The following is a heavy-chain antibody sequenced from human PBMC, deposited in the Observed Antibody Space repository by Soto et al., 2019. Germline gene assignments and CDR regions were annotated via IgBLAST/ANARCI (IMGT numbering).Heavy chain of an antibody. CDR3: AKDLAVNVNNYHYCGMDV. V-gene: IGHV3-30*18. D-gene: IGHD4-17*01. Sequence: QVQLVESGGGVVQPGRSLRLSCAASGFTFSSYGMHWVRQAPGKGLEWVAVISYDGSNKYYADSVKGRFTSSRDNSKNTLYLQRNSLRAEDTAVYYCAKDLAVNVNNYHYCGMDVWGQGTTVTVSS. CDR2: ISYDGSNK. CDR1: GFTFSSYG. J-gene: IGHJ6*02.